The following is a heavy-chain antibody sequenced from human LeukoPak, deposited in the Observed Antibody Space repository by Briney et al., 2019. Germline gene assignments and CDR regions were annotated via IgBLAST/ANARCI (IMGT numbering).Heavy chain of an antibody. CDR1: GFTFSSYR. D-gene: IGHD6-19*01. CDR3: ARVSSSGWYKPPDY. CDR2: ISSSSSYI. Sequence: GGSLRLSCAASGFTFSSYRMNWVRQAPGKGLKWVSSISSSSSYIYYADSVKGRFTISRDNAKNSLYLQMNSLRAEDTAVYYCARVSSSGWYKPPDYWGQGTLVTVSS. J-gene: IGHJ4*02. V-gene: IGHV3-21*01.